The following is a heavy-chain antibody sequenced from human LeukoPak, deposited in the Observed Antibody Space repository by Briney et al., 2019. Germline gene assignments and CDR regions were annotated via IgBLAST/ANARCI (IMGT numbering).Heavy chain of an antibody. V-gene: IGHV3-23*01. CDR1: GFTFSSYA. CDR2: ISGSGGST. D-gene: IGHD6-13*01. J-gene: IGHJ4*02. CDR3: AKDSPDGYSSSWYAGYFDY. Sequence: GGSLRLSCAASGFTFSSYAMSWVRQAPGKGLEWVSAISGSGGSTYYADSVKGRSTISRDNSKNTLYLQMNSLRAEDTAVYYCAKDSPDGYSSSWYAGYFDYWGQGTLVTVSS.